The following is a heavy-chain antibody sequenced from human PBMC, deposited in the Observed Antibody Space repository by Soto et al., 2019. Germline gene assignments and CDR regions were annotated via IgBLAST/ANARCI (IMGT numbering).Heavy chain of an antibody. CDR1: GFTFSSYS. V-gene: IGHV3-48*02. CDR2: ISSSSSTI. Sequence: PGGSLRLSCAASGFTFSSYSMNWVRQAPGKGLEWVSYISSSSSTIYYADSVKGRFTISRDNAKNSPYLQMNSLRDEDTAVYYCARDSSGWYGVWFDPWGQGTLVTVSS. D-gene: IGHD6-19*01. J-gene: IGHJ5*02. CDR3: ARDSSGWYGVWFDP.